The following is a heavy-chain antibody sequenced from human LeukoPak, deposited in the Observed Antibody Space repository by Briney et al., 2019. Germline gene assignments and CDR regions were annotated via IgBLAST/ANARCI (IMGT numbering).Heavy chain of an antibody. V-gene: IGHV4-38-2*01. CDR2: IYHSGSS. CDR1: GYSISSGSY. J-gene: IGHJ4*02. Sequence: SETLSLTCAVSGYSISSGSYWGWIRQPPGKGLEWIASIYHSGSSYYNPSLKSRVTMSGDTSKNQFSLMLSSVTAADTADYYRVGTTKSWYFDYWGQGTLVTVSS. D-gene: IGHD7-27*01. CDR3: VGTTKSWYFDY.